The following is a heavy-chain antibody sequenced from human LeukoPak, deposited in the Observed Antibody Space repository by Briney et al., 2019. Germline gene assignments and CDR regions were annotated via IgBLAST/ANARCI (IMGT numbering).Heavy chain of an antibody. J-gene: IGHJ3*02. CDR1: GYSFTTYW. D-gene: IGHD1-14*01. CDR3: ARMGPGALTADAFDI. Sequence: GESLKISCQTSGYSFTTYWIGWVRQMPGKGLEWMGHISPGDSDTRYIPSFQGQFTISADKSITTAYLQWSSLKASDTATYYCARMGPGALTADAFDIWGQGTTVTVSS. CDR2: ISPGDSDT. V-gene: IGHV5-51*01.